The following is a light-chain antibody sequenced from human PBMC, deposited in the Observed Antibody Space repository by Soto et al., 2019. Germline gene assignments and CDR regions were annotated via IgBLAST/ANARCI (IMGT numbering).Light chain of an antibody. Sequence: EIVMTQSPATLSVSPGERATLSCRASQSVSSNLAWYQQKPSPAPRLLIYGASTRATGIPARFSGSGSGTEFTLNISSLQSEDFAVYYYQHYNNWPPHTFGQGTKLDIK. CDR3: QHYNNWPPHT. V-gene: IGKV3-15*01. J-gene: IGKJ2*01. CDR1: QSVSSN. CDR2: GAS.